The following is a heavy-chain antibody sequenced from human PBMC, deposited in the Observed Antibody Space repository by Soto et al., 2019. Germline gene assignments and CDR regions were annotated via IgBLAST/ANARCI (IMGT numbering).Heavy chain of an antibody. CDR3: ARGRITIFGVVTDFDY. V-gene: IGHV4-61*01. CDR1: GGSVSSGSYY. CDR2: IYYSGST. J-gene: IGHJ4*02. Sequence: SETLPLTCTVSGGSVSSGSYYWSWIRQPPGKGLEWIGYIYYSGSTNYNPSLKSRVTISVDTSKNQFSLKLSSVTAADTAVYYCARGRITIFGVVTDFDYWGQGTLVTVSS. D-gene: IGHD3-3*01.